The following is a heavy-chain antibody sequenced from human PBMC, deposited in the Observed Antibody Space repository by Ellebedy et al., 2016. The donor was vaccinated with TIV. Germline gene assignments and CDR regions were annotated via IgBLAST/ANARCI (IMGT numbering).Heavy chain of an antibody. CDR1: GFTFSSYT. J-gene: IGHJ4*02. CDR2: ISDSDNTI. Sequence: GESLKISCAASGFTFSSYTVNWVRQASGKGLEWISYISDSDNTIYYADSVKGRFTISRDNSKSTLYLQMNSLRAEDTAVYYCARDIKGGYSSGWWAIDYWGQGTLVTVSS. D-gene: IGHD6-19*01. V-gene: IGHV3-48*01. CDR3: ARDIKGGYSSGWWAIDY.